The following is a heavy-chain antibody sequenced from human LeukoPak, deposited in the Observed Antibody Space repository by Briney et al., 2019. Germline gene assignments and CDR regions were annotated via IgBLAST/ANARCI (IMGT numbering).Heavy chain of an antibody. CDR3: ARGSPWLPRPHDY. J-gene: IGHJ4*02. V-gene: IGHV7-4-1*02. CDR1: GYTFTSYD. D-gene: IGHD6-19*01. CDR2: MNTNTGNP. Sequence: ASVKVSCKASGYTFTSYDINWVRQATGQGLEWMGWMNTNTGNPTYAQGFTGRFVFSLDTSVSTAYLQISSLKAEDTAVYYCARGSPWLPRPHDYWGQGTLVTVSS.